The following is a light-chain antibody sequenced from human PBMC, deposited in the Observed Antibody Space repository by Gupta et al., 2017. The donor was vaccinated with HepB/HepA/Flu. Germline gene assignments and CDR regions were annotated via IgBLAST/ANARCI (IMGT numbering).Light chain of an antibody. V-gene: IGLV2-23*02. J-gene: IGLJ3*02. CDR2: EVS. CDR3: CSYAGSTFDLWV. CDR1: SSDVGSYNL. Sequence: QSALTQPASVSGSPGQSITISCTGTSSDVGSYNLVSWYQQHPGKAPKLMIYEVSKRPSGVSNRFSGSKSGNTASLTISGLQAEDEADYYCCSYAGSTFDLWVFGGGTKLTVL.